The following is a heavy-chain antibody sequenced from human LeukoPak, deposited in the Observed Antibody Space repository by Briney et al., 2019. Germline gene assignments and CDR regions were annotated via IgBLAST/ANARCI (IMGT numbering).Heavy chain of an antibody. CDR1: GYTFTSYD. CDR2: MNPNSGNT. J-gene: IGHJ6*02. D-gene: IGHD2-15*01. V-gene: IGHV1-8*01. CDR3: ARVENGGSSFPYYYYGMDV. Sequence: ASVKVSFKASGYTFTSYDINWVRQATGQGLEWMGWMNPNSGNTGYAQKFQGRVTMTRNTSISTAYMELSSLRSEDTAVYYCARVENGGSSFPYYYYGMDVWGQGTTVTVSS.